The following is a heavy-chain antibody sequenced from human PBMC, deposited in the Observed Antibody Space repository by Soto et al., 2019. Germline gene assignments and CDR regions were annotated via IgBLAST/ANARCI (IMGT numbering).Heavy chain of an antibody. CDR2: IYYSGST. D-gene: IGHD3-10*01. CDR1: GGSISSGDYY. J-gene: IGHJ6*02. V-gene: IGHV4-30-4*01. Sequence: QVQLQESGPGLVKPSQTLSLTCTVSGGSISSGDYYWSWIRQPPGKRLEWIGYIYYSGSTYYNPSHKSRVTISVDTSKNQVSLKLSSVTAADTAVYYCAIVGFGELLAHGMDVWGQGTTVTVSS. CDR3: AIVGFGELLAHGMDV.